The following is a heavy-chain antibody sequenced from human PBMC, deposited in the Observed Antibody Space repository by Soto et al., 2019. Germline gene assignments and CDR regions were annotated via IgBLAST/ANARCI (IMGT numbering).Heavy chain of an antibody. V-gene: IGHV5-51*01. CDR3: SRHIRRQYCSGGSCYSLDY. CDR2: IYPGDSDT. Sequence: PGESLKISCKGSGYSFTNYWIGWVRQMPGKGLEWMGIIYPGDSDTRYSPSFQGQVTISADKSISTAYLQWSSLKASDTAIYFCSRHIRRQYCSGGSCYSLDYWGQGTLVTVSS. CDR1: GYSFTNYW. D-gene: IGHD2-15*01. J-gene: IGHJ4*02.